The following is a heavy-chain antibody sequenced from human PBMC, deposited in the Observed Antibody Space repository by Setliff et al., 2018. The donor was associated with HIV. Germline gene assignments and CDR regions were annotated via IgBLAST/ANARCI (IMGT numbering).Heavy chain of an antibody. J-gene: IGHJ4*02. V-gene: IGHV1-2*02. CDR3: ARDRYHYGSSGYVRYFDY. Sequence: ASVKVSCKASGYTFAGDYTNWVRQAPGQGLEWMGWINPNSGGTNYAQKFQGRVTMTRDTSISTAYMELSRLRSDGAAVYYCARDRYHYGSSGYVRYFDYWGQGTLVTVSS. CDR1: GYTFAGDY. CDR2: INPNSGGT. D-gene: IGHD3-22*01.